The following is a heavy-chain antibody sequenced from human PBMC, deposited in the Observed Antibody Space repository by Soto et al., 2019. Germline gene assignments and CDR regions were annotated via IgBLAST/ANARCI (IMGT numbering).Heavy chain of an antibody. J-gene: IGHJ4*02. CDR3: ASSSPLGEYNY. CDR2: IYSGGST. CDR1: GFTVSSNY. V-gene: IGHV3-66*01. D-gene: IGHD3-16*01. Sequence: PGGSLRLSCAASGFTVSSNYMSWVRQAPGKGLEWVSVIYSGGSTYYADSVKGRFTISRDNSKNTLYLQMNSLRAEDTAVYYCASSSPLGEYNYWGQGTLVTVSS.